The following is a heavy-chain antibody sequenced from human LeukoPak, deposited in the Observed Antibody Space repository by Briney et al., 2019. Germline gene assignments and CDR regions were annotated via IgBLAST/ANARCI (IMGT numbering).Heavy chain of an antibody. CDR1: GGSFSGYY. D-gene: IGHD3-10*01. V-gene: IGHV4-34*01. J-gene: IGHJ4*02. Sequence: SETLSLTCAVYGGSFSGYYWSWIRQPPGKGLEWIGEINHSGSTNYNPSLKSRVTISVDTSKNQFPLKLSSVTAADTAVYYCARGEDYYGSGSYYNELDYWGQGTLVTVSS. CDR2: INHSGST. CDR3: ARGEDYYGSGSYYNELDY.